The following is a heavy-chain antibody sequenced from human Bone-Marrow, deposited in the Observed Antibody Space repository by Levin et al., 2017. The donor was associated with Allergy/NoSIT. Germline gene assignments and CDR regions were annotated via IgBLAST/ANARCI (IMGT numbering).Heavy chain of an antibody. CDR3: ARASYGDY. CDR2: INPNSGGT. J-gene: IGHJ4*02. V-gene: IGHV1-2*02. CDR1: GSTFTGYY. Sequence: GESLKISCQASGSTFTGYYMHWVRQAPGQGLEWMGWINPNSGGTNYAQKFQGRVTMTSDTSISTAYMELSRLRADDTAVYYCARASYGDYWGQGTLVTVSS. D-gene: IGHD3-16*01.